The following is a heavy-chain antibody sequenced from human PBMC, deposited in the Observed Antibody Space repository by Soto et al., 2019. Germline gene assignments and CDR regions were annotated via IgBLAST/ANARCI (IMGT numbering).Heavy chain of an antibody. Sequence: ASVKVSCKASGYTFTSYAISWVRQAPGQGLEWMGWINAYNGNTNYAQKFQGRVTITRDTSASTAYMELSSLRSEDTAVYYCARAYCGGDCYSADYYYGMDVWGQGTTVTVSS. CDR2: INAYNGNT. V-gene: IGHV1-3*01. CDR1: GYTFTSYA. CDR3: ARAYCGGDCYSADYYYGMDV. D-gene: IGHD2-21*02. J-gene: IGHJ6*02.